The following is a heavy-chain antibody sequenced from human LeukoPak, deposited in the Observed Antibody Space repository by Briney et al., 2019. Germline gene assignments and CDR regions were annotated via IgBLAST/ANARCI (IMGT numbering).Heavy chain of an antibody. CDR1: GFTFSDYY. Sequence: PGGSLRLSFAASGFTFSDYYMSWIPKAPGKGLEWVSYISSSGSTIYYADSVKGRFTISRDNAKNSLYLQMNSLRAEDTAVYYCARDGITMIVPGYFDYWGQGTLVTVSS. CDR2: ISSSGSTI. CDR3: ARDGITMIVPGYFDY. V-gene: IGHV3-11*01. D-gene: IGHD3-22*01. J-gene: IGHJ4*02.